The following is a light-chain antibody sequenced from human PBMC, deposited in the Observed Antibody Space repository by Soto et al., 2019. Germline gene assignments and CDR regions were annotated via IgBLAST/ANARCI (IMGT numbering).Light chain of an antibody. Sequence: EIVMTQSRATLSVSPGETATLSCRASQTVTYNLAWYQQTPGQAPRLLIYGASTRATGIPARFSGSGSGTEFTLTLSSLQSEDFAVYYCQHYNNWPFTFGPGTKVDI. J-gene: IGKJ3*01. V-gene: IGKV3-15*01. CDR3: QHYNNWPFT. CDR2: GAS. CDR1: QTVTYN.